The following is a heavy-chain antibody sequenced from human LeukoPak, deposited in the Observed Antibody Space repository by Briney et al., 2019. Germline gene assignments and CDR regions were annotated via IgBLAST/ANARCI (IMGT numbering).Heavy chain of an antibody. V-gene: IGHV3-23*01. D-gene: IGHD5-18*01. CDR3: AKHEGYSYGLEYFDY. J-gene: IGHJ4*02. CDR2: ISGGDST. CDR1: GFTFSSYA. Sequence: GGSLRLSCAASGFTFSSYAMSWVRQAPGKGLEWVSAISGGDSTYYADSVQGRFTIPRDNSKNTLYLQMNSLRAEDTAVYYCAKHEGYSYGLEYFDYWGQGTLVTVSS.